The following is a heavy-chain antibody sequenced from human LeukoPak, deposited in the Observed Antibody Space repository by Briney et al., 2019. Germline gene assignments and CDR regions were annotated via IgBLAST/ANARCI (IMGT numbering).Heavy chain of an antibody. Sequence: TSSETLSLTCTASAGSISYYYWNWIRQPTGKGLEWIGRIYTSGRTYYNPSLKSRVSMSVDTSKNQFSLKLSSVTAADTAVYYCARLSTVTTSFDYWGQGTLVTVSS. D-gene: IGHD4-11*01. V-gene: IGHV4-4*07. CDR2: IYTSGRT. CDR3: ARLSTVTTSFDY. J-gene: IGHJ4*02. CDR1: AGSISYYY.